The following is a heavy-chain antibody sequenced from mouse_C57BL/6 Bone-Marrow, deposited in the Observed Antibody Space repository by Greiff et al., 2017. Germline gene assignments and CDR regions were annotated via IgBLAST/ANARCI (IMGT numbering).Heavy chain of an antibody. CDR2: IHPNSGST. V-gene: IGHV1-64*01. CDR1: GYTFTSYW. D-gene: IGHD1-1*01. CDR3: ARLYYYGSSVDY. Sequence: VQLQQPGAELVKPGASVKLSCKASGYTFTSYWMHWVKQRPGQGLEWIGMIHPNSGSTNYNEKFKSKATLTVDKSSSTAYMQLSSLTSEDSAVYYCARLYYYGSSVDYWGQGTTLTVSS. J-gene: IGHJ2*01.